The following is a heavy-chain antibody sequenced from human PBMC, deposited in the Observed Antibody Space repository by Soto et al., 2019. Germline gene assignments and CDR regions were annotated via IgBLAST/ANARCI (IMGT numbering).Heavy chain of an antibody. J-gene: IGHJ4*02. V-gene: IGHV1-2*02. Sequence: QVQLVQSGAEVKKPGASVKVSCKASGYTFTGYYMHWVRQAPGQGLEWMGWINPNSGGTNYAQKFQGRVTRTRDTAISTAYMELSRLRSDDTAVYYCARSLGYESSGYSYWGQGTLGTVSS. CDR3: ARSLGYESSGYSY. D-gene: IGHD3-22*01. CDR1: GYTFTGYY. CDR2: INPNSGGT.